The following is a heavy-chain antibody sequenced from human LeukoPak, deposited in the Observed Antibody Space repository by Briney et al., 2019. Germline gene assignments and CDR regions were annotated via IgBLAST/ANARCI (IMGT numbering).Heavy chain of an antibody. CDR3: ARGRGYSGYGSLYYYYYGMDV. J-gene: IGHJ6*02. Sequence: PSETLSLTCAVYGGSFSGYYWSGIRQPPGKGLEWIGEINHSGSTNYNPSLKSRVTISVDTSKNQFSLKLSSVTAADTAVCYCARGRGYSGYGSLYYYYYGMDVWGQGTTVTVSS. CDR2: INHSGST. V-gene: IGHV4-34*01. CDR1: GGSFSGYY. D-gene: IGHD5-12*01.